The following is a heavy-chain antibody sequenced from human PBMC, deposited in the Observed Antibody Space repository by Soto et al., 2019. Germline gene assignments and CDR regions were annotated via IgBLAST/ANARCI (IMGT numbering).Heavy chain of an antibody. Sequence: GESLPLSCKGSGYSFTSYWIGWVRQMPGKGLEWMGIIYSGDSDTRYSPSYQGQVTISADKSISTAYLQWSSLTASDTAMYYCASATSYYSNTYYSYGMDVLGQGTSGSGS. J-gene: IGHJ6*02. D-gene: IGHD3-10*01. V-gene: IGHV5-51*01. CDR1: GYSFTSYW. CDR2: IYSGDSDT. CDR3: ASATSYYSNTYYSYGMDV.